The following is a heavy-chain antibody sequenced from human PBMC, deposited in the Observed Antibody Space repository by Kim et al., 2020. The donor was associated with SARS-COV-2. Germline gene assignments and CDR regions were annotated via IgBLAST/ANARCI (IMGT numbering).Heavy chain of an antibody. CDR2: LSYTGSA. V-gene: IGHV4-39*01. CDR3: ARHLYGSSWYKGGFDY. J-gene: IGHJ4*02. D-gene: IGHD6-13*01. Sequence: SQTLSLTCTVSGGSISTSSYYWAWIRQPPGKELEWIGSLSYTGSAYYIPSLKSRVTISSDTSKNQFSLKVTSVTAADTAVYYCARHLYGSSWYKGGFDYWGQGTLVTVSS. CDR1: GGSISTSSYY.